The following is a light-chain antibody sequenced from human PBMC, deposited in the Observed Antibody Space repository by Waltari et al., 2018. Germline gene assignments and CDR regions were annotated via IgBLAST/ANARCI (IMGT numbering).Light chain of an antibody. J-gene: IGKJ4*01. CDR2: AAS. CDR3: QQSHSAPLA. CDR1: RAITNY. V-gene: IGKV1-39*01. Sequence: DIQMTQSPSSVSASAGDRSTITCRASRAITNYVNWYQQRPGLAPKLLIYAASTLQGGVPTRFSGSGSGTDFTLTISSLQIEDFATYYCQQSHSAPLAFGGGTRLEI.